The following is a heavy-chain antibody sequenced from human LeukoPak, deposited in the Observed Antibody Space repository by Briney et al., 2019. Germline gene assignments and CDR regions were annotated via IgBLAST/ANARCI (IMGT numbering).Heavy chain of an antibody. Sequence: GGSLRLSCAASGFTLSSYWMSWVRQAPGKGLEWVANIKQDGSGKYYVDSVKGRFTISRDNAKNSLYLQMNGLRAEDTAVYYCARDFVAAAGTIWFDPWGQGTLVTVSS. D-gene: IGHD6-13*01. CDR3: ARDFVAAAGTIWFDP. CDR1: GFTLSSYW. J-gene: IGHJ5*02. CDR2: IKQDGSGK. V-gene: IGHV3-7*01.